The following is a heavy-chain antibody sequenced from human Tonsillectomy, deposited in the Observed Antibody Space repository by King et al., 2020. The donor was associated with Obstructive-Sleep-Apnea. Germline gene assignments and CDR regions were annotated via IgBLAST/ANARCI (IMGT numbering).Heavy chain of an antibody. D-gene: IGHD3-22*01. CDR2: ISSGSSYT. CDR3: ATDSSGYPDPSDY. J-gene: IGHJ4*02. CDR1: GFSFSDNY. V-gene: IGHV3-11*06. Sequence: VQLVESGGGLVKPGGSLRLSCAASGFSFSDNYMSWIRQAPGKGLEWVSYISSGSSYTNYADSVKGRFTSSRDNAKKSLYLQMNSLRAEDTAVYYCATDSSGYPDPSDYWGQGTLVTVSS.